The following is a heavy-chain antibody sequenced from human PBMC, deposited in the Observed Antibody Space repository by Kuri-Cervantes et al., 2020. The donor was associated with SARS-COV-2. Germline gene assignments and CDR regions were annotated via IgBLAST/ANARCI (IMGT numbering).Heavy chain of an antibody. CDR2: ISGSGGST. CDR3: AKCSDIAAAGQTDY. J-gene: IGHJ4*02. V-gene: IGHV3-23*01. CDR1: GFTFSSYA. Sequence: GGSLKISCAASGFTFSSYAMSWVRQAPGKGLEWVSAISGSGGSTYYADSVKGRFTISRDNSKNTLYLQMNSLRAEDTAVYYCAKCSDIAAAGQTDYWGQGTLVTVSS. D-gene: IGHD6-13*01.